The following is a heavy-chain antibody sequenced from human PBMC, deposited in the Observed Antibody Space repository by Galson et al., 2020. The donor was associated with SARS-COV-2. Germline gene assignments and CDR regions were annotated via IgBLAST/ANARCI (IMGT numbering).Heavy chain of an antibody. V-gene: IGHV1-2*02. D-gene: IGHD2-2*01. Sequence: ASVKVSCKASGYTFTGYYMHWVRQAPGQGLAWMGWINPNSGGTNYAQKFQGRVTMTRDTSISTAYMELSRLRSDDTAVYYCARDGGKYQLRLWGDVWGRGTTVTVSS. CDR2: INPNSGGT. CDR1: GYTFTGYY. CDR3: ARDGGKYQLRLWGDV. J-gene: IGHJ6*04.